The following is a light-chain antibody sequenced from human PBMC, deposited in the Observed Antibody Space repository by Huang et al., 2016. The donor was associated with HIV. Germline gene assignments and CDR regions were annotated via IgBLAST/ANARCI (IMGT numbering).Light chain of an antibody. CDR3: QQYNKWPDFT. V-gene: IGKV3-15*01. Sequence: EIVMTQSPATLSVSPGERATLSCRASQGVRTNLAWYQKKPGQAPRLVIYGASTRAPGTPDRFRGSGSGTEFTLTISSLQTEDVAVYYCQQYNKWPDFTFGPGTKVDV. CDR1: QGVRTN. CDR2: GAS. J-gene: IGKJ3*01.